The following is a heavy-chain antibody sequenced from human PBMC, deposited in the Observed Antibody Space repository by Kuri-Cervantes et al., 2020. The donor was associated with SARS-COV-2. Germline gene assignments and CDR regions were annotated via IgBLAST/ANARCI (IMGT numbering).Heavy chain of an antibody. Sequence: GSLRLSCTVSGGSISSYYWSWIRQPPGEGLEWIGYIYYSGSTNYNPSLKTRVTISVDTSKNQFSLRLSSVTAADTAVYYCARLYDSSGYYYPAFDYWGQGTLVTVSS. V-gene: IGHV4-59*08. D-gene: IGHD3-22*01. CDR2: IYYSGST. J-gene: IGHJ4*02. CDR1: GGSISSYY. CDR3: ARLYDSSGYYYPAFDY.